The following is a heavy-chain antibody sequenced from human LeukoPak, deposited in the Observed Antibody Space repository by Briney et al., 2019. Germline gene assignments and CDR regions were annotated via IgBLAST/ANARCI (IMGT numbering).Heavy chain of an antibody. Sequence: SETLSLTCAVYGGSFSGYYWSWIHQPPGKGLEWIGEINHSGSTNYNPSLKSRVTISVDTSKNQFSLKLSSVTAADTAVYYCARGSGYCSSTSCYWYASHSFDPWGQGTLVTVSS. V-gene: IGHV4-34*01. CDR1: GGSFSGYY. J-gene: IGHJ5*02. D-gene: IGHD2-2*03. CDR3: ARGSGYCSSTSCYWYASHSFDP. CDR2: INHSGST.